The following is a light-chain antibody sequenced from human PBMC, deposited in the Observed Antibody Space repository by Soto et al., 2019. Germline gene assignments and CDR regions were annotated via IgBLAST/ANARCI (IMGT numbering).Light chain of an antibody. Sequence: ETLLTQLPLSLSVTPGEPASISCRSSQSLLHTNAYHYLDWYLQKPGQSPQLLIYLASYRASGVLDRFSGSGSGTEFTLRISRVEAEDVGVYYCMQPLDLPVTFGQGTRLEIK. V-gene: IGKV2-28*01. CDR1: QSLLHTNAYHY. J-gene: IGKJ5*01. CDR3: MQPLDLPVT. CDR2: LAS.